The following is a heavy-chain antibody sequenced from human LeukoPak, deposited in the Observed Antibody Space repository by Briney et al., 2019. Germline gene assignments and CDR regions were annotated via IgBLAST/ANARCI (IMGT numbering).Heavy chain of an antibody. D-gene: IGHD5-18*01. CDR1: GYTLTELS. CDR3: ARESGAWIQLWSSPGNWFDP. J-gene: IGHJ5*02. Sequence: ASVKVSCKVSGYTLTELSMHWVRQAPGKGLEWMGGFDPEDGETIYAQKFQGRVTITADKSTSTAYMELSSLRSEDTAVYYCARESGAWIQLWSSPGNWFDPWGQGTLVTVSS. CDR2: FDPEDGET. V-gene: IGHV1-24*01.